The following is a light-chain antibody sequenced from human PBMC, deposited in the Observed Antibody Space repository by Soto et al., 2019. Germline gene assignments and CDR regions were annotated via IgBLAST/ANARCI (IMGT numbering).Light chain of an antibody. CDR1: QNIDNH. V-gene: IGKV1-39*01. CDR2: AAS. J-gene: IGKJ5*01. CDR3: QQSSSSPPIT. Sequence: DIQLTQSPSSLSASLGDSVSISCRASQNIDNHLHWYRQKSGKAPEVLIYAASTLRDGVSSRFSGSGYGTEFTLTINNLHPEDFATYYCQQSSSSPPITFGQGTRLDI.